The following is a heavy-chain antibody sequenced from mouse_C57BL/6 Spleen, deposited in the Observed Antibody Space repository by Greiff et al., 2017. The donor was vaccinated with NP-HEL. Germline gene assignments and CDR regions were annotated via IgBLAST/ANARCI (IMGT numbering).Heavy chain of an antibody. CDR3: ARGEHNDYDGYFDV. J-gene: IGHJ1*03. CDR2: INPNYGTT. Sequence: EVQLQQSGPELVKPGASVKISCKASGYSFTDYNMNWVKQSNGKSLECIGVINPNYGTTSYNQKFKGKATLTVDQSSSTAYMQLNSLTSEDSAVYYCARGEHNDYDGYFDVWGTGTTVTVSS. D-gene: IGHD2-4*01. CDR1: GYSFTDYN. V-gene: IGHV1-39*01.